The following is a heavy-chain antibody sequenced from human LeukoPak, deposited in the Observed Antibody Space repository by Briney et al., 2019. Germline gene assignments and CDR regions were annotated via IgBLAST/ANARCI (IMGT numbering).Heavy chain of an antibody. Sequence: GGSLRLSCAASGFTFSGYDMSWVRQAPGKGLEWVSYTSSSSSTIYYADSVKSRFTISRDNAKNSLYLQMNSLRAEDTAVYFCARMYSSSWYEVYYFDYWGQGTLVTASS. CDR1: GFTFSGYD. D-gene: IGHD6-13*01. J-gene: IGHJ4*02. CDR3: ARMYSSSWYEVYYFDY. CDR2: TSSSSSTI. V-gene: IGHV3-48*04.